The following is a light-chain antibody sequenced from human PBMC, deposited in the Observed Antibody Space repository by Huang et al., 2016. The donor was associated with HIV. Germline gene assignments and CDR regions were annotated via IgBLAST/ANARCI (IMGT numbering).Light chain of an antibody. CDR3: QQYNNWPPAT. V-gene: IGKV3-15*01. J-gene: IGKJ3*01. Sequence: EIVMTQSPATLSVSPGERATLSCRASQSVSSNLAWYQQKPGQAPRLLIYCASPRATGIPARFSGSGSGTEFTLTISSLQSEDFAVYYCQQYNNWPPATFGPGTKVDIK. CDR1: QSVSSN. CDR2: CAS.